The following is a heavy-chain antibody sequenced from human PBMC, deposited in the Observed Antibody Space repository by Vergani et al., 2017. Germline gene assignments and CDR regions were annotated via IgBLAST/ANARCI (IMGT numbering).Heavy chain of an antibody. CDR2: IYTSGST. V-gene: IGHV4-61*02. D-gene: IGHD3-10*01. CDR3: ARDMVRDDAFDI. Sequence: QVQLQESGPGLVKPSQTLSLTCTVSGGSISSGGYYWSWIRQPAGKGLEWIGRIYTSGSTNYNPSLKSRVTMSVDTSKNQFSLKLSSVTAADTAVYYCARDMVRDDAFDIWGQGTMVTVSS. J-gene: IGHJ3*02. CDR1: GGSISSGGYY.